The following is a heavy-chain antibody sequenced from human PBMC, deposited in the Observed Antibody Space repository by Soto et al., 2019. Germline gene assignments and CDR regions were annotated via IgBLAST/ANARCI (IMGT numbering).Heavy chain of an antibody. CDR2: IYYSGST. CDR1: GGSISSGGYY. D-gene: IGHD1-26*01. V-gene: IGHV4-31*03. Sequence: QVQLQESGPGLVKPSQTLSLTCTVSGGSISSGGYYWSWIRQHPGKGLEWIGYIYYSGSTYYNPSLKSRVTISVDTSKNQFSLKLSSVTAADTAVYYCARDLRPVKRGWELLPGYWGQGTLVTVSS. CDR3: ARDLRPVKRGWELLPGY. J-gene: IGHJ4*02.